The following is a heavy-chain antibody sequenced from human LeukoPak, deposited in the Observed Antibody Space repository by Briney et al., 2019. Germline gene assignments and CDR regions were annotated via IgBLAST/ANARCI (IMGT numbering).Heavy chain of an antibody. CDR1: GFTFSSYS. CDR2: TSSSSSYI. V-gene: IGHV3-21*01. CDR3: AKGGNKYCSSSSCYLDY. Sequence: GGSLRLSCAASGFTFSSYSMNWVRQAPGKGLEWVSSTSSSSSYIYYADSVKGRFTISRDNSKNTLYLQMNSLRAEDTAVYYCAKGGNKYCSSSSCYLDYWGQGTLVTVSS. D-gene: IGHD2-2*01. J-gene: IGHJ4*02.